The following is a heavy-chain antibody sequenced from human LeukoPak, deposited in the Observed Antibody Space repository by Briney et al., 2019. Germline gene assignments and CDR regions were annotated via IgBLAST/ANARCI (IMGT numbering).Heavy chain of an antibody. CDR1: GFTFSSYG. D-gene: IGHD6-13*01. CDR3: AREGYSSSWYPWFDP. CDR2: IWYDGSNK. J-gene: IGHJ5*02. Sequence: SGRSLRLSCAASGFTFSSYGMHWVRQAPGKGLEWVAVIWYDGSNKYYADSVKGRFTISRDNSKNTLYLQMNSLRAEDTAVYYCAREGYSSSWYPWFDPWGQGTLVTVSS. V-gene: IGHV3-33*08.